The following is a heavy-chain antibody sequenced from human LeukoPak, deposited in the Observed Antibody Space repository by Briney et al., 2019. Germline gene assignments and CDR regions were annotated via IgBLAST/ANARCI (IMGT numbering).Heavy chain of an antibody. V-gene: IGHV1-8*01. D-gene: IGHD6-19*01. CDR1: GYILTSHD. CDR3: ARVIAVAGNLGWNYYYGMDV. J-gene: IGHJ6*02. Sequence: ASVKVSCKAPGYILTSHDISWVRQAPGQGLEWMGWMNPHGANTGYAQKFQGRLTMTRNTSIDTAYMELSSLRSEDTAVYYCARVIAVAGNLGWNYYYGMDVWGQGTTVTVSS. CDR2: MNPHGANT.